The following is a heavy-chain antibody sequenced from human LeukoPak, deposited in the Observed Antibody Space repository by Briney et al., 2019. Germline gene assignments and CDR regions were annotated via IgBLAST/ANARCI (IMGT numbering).Heavy chain of an antibody. D-gene: IGHD5-18*01. CDR1: GYTFTSYY. J-gene: IGHJ5*02. CDR2: INPSGGST. Sequence: ASVKVSCKASGYTFTSYYMHWVRQAPGQGLEWMGIINPSGGSTSYAQKFQGRVTMTRDTSTCTVYMELSSLRSEDTAVYYCARVGTSGYSYGSGWFDPWGQGTLVTVSS. CDR3: ARVGTSGYSYGSGWFDP. V-gene: IGHV1-46*01.